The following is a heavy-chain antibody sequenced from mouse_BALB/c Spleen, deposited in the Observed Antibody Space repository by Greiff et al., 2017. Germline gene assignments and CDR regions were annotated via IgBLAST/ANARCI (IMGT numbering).Heavy chain of an antibody. CDR1: GFSLTSYG. J-gene: IGHJ3*01. D-gene: IGHD2-4*01. Sequence: VQLVESGPGLVAPSQSLSITCTVSGFSLTSYGVHWVRQPPGKGLEWLGVIWAGGSTNYNSALMSRLSISKDNSKSQVFLKMNSLQTDDTAMYYCARGLYYDYERGSWFAYWGQGTLVTVSA. CDR3: ARGLYYDYERGSWFAY. CDR2: IWAGGST. V-gene: IGHV2-9*02.